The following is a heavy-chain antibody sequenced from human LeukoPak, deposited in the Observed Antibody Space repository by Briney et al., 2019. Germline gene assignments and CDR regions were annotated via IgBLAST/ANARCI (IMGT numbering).Heavy chain of an antibody. CDR1: GFTFRNYG. Sequence: GGSLRLSCAAPGFTFRNYGMHWVRQAPGKGLEGVAVVWYDGNNKYYADSVKGRFTVSRDNSKNTLYLQMDSLRTEDTAVYYCARDLNLPDAFDIWGQGTMVTVSS. CDR2: VWYDGNNK. CDR3: ARDLNLPDAFDI. J-gene: IGHJ3*02. D-gene: IGHD1-14*01. V-gene: IGHV3-33*01.